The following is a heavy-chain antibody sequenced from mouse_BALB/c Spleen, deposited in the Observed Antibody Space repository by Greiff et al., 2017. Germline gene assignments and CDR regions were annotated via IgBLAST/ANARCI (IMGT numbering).Heavy chain of an antibody. Sequence: QVQLQQSGPELVKPGASVKISCKASGYAFSSSWMNWVKQRPGQGLEWIGRIYPGDGDTNYNGKFKGKATLTADKSSSTAYMQLSSLTSVDSAVYFCAIITTYYFDYGGQGTTLTVSS. CDR2: IYPGDGDT. D-gene: IGHD1-1*01. V-gene: IGHV1-82*01. CDR3: AIITTYYFDY. CDR1: GYAFSSSW. J-gene: IGHJ2*01.